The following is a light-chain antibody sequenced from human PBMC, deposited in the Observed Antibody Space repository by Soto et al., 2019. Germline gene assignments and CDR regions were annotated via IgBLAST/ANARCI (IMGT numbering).Light chain of an antibody. J-gene: IGKJ3*01. CDR1: QSVSSN. CDR3: QQYNNWPPVVT. Sequence: EIVMTQSPATLSVSPGERATLSCRASQSVSSNLAWYQQKPGQAPRLLIYGASTRATGIPARFSGSGSGTEFTLTISRLQSEDFAVYYCQQYNNWPPVVTFGPGTKVDIK. V-gene: IGKV3-15*01. CDR2: GAS.